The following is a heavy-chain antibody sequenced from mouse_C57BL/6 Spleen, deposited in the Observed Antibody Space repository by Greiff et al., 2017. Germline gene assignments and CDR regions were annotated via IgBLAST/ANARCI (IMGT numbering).Heavy chain of an antibody. J-gene: IGHJ2*01. V-gene: IGHV1-55*01. D-gene: IGHD1-1*02. CDR3: AREGTYYYGNLYYFDY. Sequence: QVQLQQPGAELVKPGASVKMSCKASGYTFTSYWITWVKQRPGQGLEWIGDIYPGSGSTNYNEKFKSKATLTVDTSSSTAYMQLSSLTSEDSAVYYCAREGTYYYGNLYYFDYWGQGTTLTVSS. CDR2: IYPGSGST. CDR1: GYTFTSYW.